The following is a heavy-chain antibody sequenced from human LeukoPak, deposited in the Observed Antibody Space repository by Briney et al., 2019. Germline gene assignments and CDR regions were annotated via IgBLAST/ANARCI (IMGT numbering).Heavy chain of an antibody. V-gene: IGHV3-23*01. D-gene: IGHD5-24*01. CDR2: ISGSGGST. J-gene: IGHJ3*02. CDR3: ASFEMGTEGGAFDI. Sequence: PGGSLRLSCAASGFTFSSYAMSWVRQAPGKGLEWVSAISGSGGSTYYADSVKGRFTISRDNSKNTLYLQMNSLRSEDTAVYYCASFEMGTEGGAFDIWGQGTMVTVSS. CDR1: GFTFSSYA.